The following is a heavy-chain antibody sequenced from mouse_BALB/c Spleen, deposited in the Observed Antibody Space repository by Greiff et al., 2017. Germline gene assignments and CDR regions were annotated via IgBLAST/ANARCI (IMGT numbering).Heavy chain of an antibody. J-gene: IGHJ3*01. CDR1: GFNIKDTY. CDR3: ARSGNADAPFAY. Sequence: EVQLQQSGAELVKPGASVKLSCTASGFNIKDTYMHWVKQRPEQGLEWIGRIDPANGNTKYDPKFQGKATITADTSSNTAYLQLSSLTSEDTAVYYCARSGNADAPFAYWGQGTLVTVSA. V-gene: IGHV14-3*02. CDR2: IDPANGNT. D-gene: IGHD3-1*01.